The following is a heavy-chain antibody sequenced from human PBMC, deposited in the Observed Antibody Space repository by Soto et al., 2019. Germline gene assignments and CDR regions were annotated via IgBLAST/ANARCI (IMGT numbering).Heavy chain of an antibody. CDR3: ARDRVRYYDILTGYYGPAFDI. D-gene: IGHD3-9*01. V-gene: IGHV1-18*01. CDR2: ISAYNGNT. J-gene: IGHJ3*02. Sequence: QVQLVQSGAEVKKPGASVKVSCKASGYTFTSYGISWVRQAPGQGLEWMGWISAYNGNTNYAQKLQGRVTMTTDTSTSTAYMELRSLRSDDTAVYYCARDRVRYYDILTGYYGPAFDIWGQGTMVTVSS. CDR1: GYTFTSYG.